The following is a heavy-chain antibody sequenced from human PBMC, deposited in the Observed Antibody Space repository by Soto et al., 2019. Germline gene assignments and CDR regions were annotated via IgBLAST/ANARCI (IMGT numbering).Heavy chain of an antibody. D-gene: IGHD3-22*01. V-gene: IGHV1-18*01. J-gene: IGHJ6*02. CDR2: SSAHNGDT. Sequence: ASVKVSCKASGYIFTSYGISWVRQAPGQGLEWMGWSSAHNGDTKYAQMFQGRVTMTTDTSTSTAYMELRSLRSEDTAVYYCARFNDSSGRCMDFWGQGTTVTVSS. CDR1: GYIFTSYG. CDR3: ARFNDSSGRCMDF.